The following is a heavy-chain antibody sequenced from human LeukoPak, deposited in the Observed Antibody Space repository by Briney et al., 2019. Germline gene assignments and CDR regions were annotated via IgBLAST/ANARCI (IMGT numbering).Heavy chain of an antibody. V-gene: IGHV4-34*01. CDR3: ATRVDTAMVQYDY. CDR1: GGSFSGYY. D-gene: IGHD5-18*01. Sequence: PSETLSLTCAVYGGSFSGYYWSWIRQPPGKGLEWIGEINHSGSTNYNPSLKSRVTISVDTSKNQFSLKLSSVTAADKAVYYCATRVDTAMVQYDYWGQGTLVTVSS. J-gene: IGHJ4*02. CDR2: INHSGST.